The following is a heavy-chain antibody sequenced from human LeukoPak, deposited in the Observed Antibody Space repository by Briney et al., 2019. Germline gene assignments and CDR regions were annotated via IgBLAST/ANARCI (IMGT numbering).Heavy chain of an antibody. V-gene: IGHV3-48*03. CDR3: ARPHSGHLFDY. J-gene: IGHJ4*02. CDR1: EFTFSSYE. CDR2: ISSSGSTI. Sequence: GGSLRLSCAASEFTFSSYEMNWVRQAPGKGLEWVSYISSSGSTIYYADSVKGRFTISRDNAKNALYLQMTSLRAEDTAVYYCARPHSGHLFDYWGQGALVTVSS. D-gene: IGHD3-10*01.